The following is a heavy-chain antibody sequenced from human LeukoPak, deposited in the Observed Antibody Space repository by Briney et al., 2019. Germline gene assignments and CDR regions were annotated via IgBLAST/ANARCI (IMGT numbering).Heavy chain of an antibody. D-gene: IGHD3-9*01. Sequence: GGSLRLSCAASGFTFSSYAMSWVRQAPGKGLEWVSAISGSGGGTYYGDSVKARFTISRDNSKNTLYLQMNSLRAEDTAVYYCAKDLDILTSFDIWGQGTMVTVSS. CDR2: ISGSGGGT. J-gene: IGHJ3*02. V-gene: IGHV3-23*01. CDR1: GFTFSSYA. CDR3: AKDLDILTSFDI.